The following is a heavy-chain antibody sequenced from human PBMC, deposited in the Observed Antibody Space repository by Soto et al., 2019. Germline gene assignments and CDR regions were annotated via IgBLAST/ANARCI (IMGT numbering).Heavy chain of an antibody. Sequence: ASVKVSCKASGYTFTGYYMHWVRQAPGQGLEWMGWINPNSGGTNYAQKFQGWVAMTRDTSISPAYMELSRLRSDDTAVYYCARDLNWNLGSGGYYYYGMDVWGQGTTVTVSS. CDR2: INPNSGGT. CDR1: GYTFTGYY. V-gene: IGHV1-2*04. J-gene: IGHJ6*02. CDR3: ARDLNWNLGSGGYYYYGMDV. D-gene: IGHD1-7*01.